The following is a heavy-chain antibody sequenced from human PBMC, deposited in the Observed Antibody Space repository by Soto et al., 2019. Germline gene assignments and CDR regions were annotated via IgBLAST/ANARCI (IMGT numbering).Heavy chain of an antibody. CDR1: GFTFSSYG. CDR3: ARGGVVATYYFQH. J-gene: IGHJ1*01. D-gene: IGHD2-15*01. Sequence: QVQLVESGGGVVQPGRSLRLSCAASGFTFSSYGMHWVRQAPGKGLEWVAVISYDGSDKYYADSVKGRFTISRDNSNNKLYLQMDSLRAEDTAVYYCARGGVVATYYFQHWGQGTLVAVSS. V-gene: IGHV3-30*03. CDR2: ISYDGSDK.